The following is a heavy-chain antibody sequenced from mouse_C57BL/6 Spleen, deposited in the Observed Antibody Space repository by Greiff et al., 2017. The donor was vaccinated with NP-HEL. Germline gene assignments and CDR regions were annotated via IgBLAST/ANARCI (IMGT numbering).Heavy chain of an antibody. CDR3: ARSGTPAWFAY. CDR1: GFTFSDYG. CDR2: ISSGSSTF. J-gene: IGHJ3*01. D-gene: IGHD4-1*01. V-gene: IGHV5-17*01. Sequence: EVQRVESGGGLVKPGGSLKLSCAASGFTFSDYGMHWVRQAPEKGLEWVAYISSGSSTFYYADTVKGRFTISRDNAKNTLFLQMTSLRSEDTAMYYCARSGTPAWFAYWGQGTLVTVST.